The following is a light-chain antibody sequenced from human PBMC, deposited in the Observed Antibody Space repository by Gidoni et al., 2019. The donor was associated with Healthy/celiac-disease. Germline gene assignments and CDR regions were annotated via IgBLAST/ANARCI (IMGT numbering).Light chain of an antibody. CDR1: SSDVGSYNL. CDR2: EGS. V-gene: IGLV2-23*01. J-gene: IGLJ2*01. Sequence: QSALTQPASVSGSPGHSITISCPGTSSDVGSYNLVSWYQQHPGKAPKLMIYEGSKRPSGVSNRFSGSKSGNTASLTISGLQAEDEADYYCCSYAGSSTLVFGGGTKLTVL. CDR3: CSYAGSSTLV.